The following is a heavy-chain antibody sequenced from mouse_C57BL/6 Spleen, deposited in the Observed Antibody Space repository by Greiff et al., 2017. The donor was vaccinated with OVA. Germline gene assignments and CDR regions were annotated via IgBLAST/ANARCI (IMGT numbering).Heavy chain of an antibody. Sequence: VQLQQPGAELVKPGASVKLSCKASGYTFTSYWMQWVKQRPGQGLEWTGEIDPSDSYTNYNQKFKGKATLTADKSSSTAYMQLSSLTSEDSAVYFCAREGNYYYGSSPWYFDYWGQGTTLTVSS. CDR1: GYTFTSYW. J-gene: IGHJ2*01. V-gene: IGHV1-50*01. D-gene: IGHD1-1*01. CDR2: IDPSDSYT. CDR3: AREGNYYYGSSPWYFDY.